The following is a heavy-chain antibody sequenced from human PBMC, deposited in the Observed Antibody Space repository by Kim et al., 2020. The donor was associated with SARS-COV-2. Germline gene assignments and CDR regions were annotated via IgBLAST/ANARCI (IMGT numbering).Heavy chain of an antibody. CDR3: ATRTVATNEGGLDY. Sequence: GGSLRLSCAASGFTFSSYAMSWVRQAPGKGLEWVSAISGSGGSTYYADSVKGRFTISRDNSKNTLYLQMNSLRAEDTAVYYCATRTVATNEGGLDYWGQGTLVTVSS. J-gene: IGHJ4*02. CDR2: ISGSGGST. V-gene: IGHV3-23*01. CDR1: GFTFSSYA. D-gene: IGHD5-12*01.